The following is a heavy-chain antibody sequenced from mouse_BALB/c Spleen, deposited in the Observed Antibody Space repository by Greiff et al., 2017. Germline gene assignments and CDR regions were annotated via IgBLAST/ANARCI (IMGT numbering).Heavy chain of an antibody. J-gene: IGHJ4*01. CDR3: ARDYGDYAMDY. V-gene: IGHV1-9*01. Sequence: VQLQQSGAELMKPGASVKISCKATGYTFSSYWIEWVKQRPGHGLEWIGEILPGSGSTNYNEKFKGKATFTADTSSNTAYMQLSSLTSEDSAVYYCARDYGDYAMDYWGQGTSVTVSS. D-gene: IGHD1-1*01. CDR1: GYTFSSYW. CDR2: ILPGSGST.